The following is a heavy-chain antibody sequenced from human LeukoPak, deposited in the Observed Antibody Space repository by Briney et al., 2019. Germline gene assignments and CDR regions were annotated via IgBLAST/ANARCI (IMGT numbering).Heavy chain of an antibody. CDR3: ARGYSYGFS. J-gene: IGHJ5*02. CDR2: IYYSGST. CDR1: GGSISSYY. V-gene: IGHV4-59*01. D-gene: IGHD5-18*01. Sequence: PSETLSLTCTVSGGSISSYYWSWIRQPPGKGLEWIGYIYYSGSTNYNPSFKSRVTISVDTSKNQLSLKVSSVTAADTAVYYCARGYSYGFSWGQGTLVTVSS.